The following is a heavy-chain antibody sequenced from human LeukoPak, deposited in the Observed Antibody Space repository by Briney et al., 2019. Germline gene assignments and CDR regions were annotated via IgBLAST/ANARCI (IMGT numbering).Heavy chain of an antibody. CDR3: ARLVGAVAGTRPYYYYGMDV. D-gene: IGHD6-19*01. CDR2: IYPGDSDT. CDR1: GYSFTSYW. J-gene: IGHJ6*02. Sequence: GESLKIPCKGSGYSFTSYWIGWVRQMPGKGLEWMGIIYPGDSDTRYSPSFQGQVTISADKSISTAYLQWSSLKASDTAMYYCARLVGAVAGTRPYYYYGMDVWGQGTTVTVSS. V-gene: IGHV5-51*01.